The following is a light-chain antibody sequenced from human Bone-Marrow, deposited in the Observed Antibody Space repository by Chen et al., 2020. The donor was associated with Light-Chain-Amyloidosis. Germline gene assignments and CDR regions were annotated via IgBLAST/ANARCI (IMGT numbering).Light chain of an antibody. Sequence: SYVLTQPSSVSVASGQMATIACGGNNIGSTSVHRYQQTPGQAPLLVVYDDSDRPSGIPERLAACNSGKTATLTIGRVEAGDQADYYCQVGDRSSDRPVFGGGTKLTVL. CDR2: DDS. CDR1: NIGSTS. V-gene: IGLV3-21*02. CDR3: QVGDRSSDRPV. J-gene: IGLJ3*02.